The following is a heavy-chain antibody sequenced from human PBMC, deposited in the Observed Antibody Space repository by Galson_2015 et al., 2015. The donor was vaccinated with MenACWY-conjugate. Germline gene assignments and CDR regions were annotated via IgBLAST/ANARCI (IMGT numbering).Heavy chain of an antibody. CDR1: GGTFSSYA. V-gene: IGHV1-69*01. D-gene: IGHD2-2*02. Sequence: CMTSGGTFSSYAFSWVRQAPGQGLEWMGGIIPIFGTANYAQKFQGRVTITADESTSTAYMELSSLRSEDTAVYYCARDPPYLQTSPIGGPAAIQYYYYGMDVWGQGTTVTVSS. J-gene: IGHJ6*02. CDR3: ARDPPYLQTSPIGGPAAIQYYYYGMDV. CDR2: IIPIFGTA.